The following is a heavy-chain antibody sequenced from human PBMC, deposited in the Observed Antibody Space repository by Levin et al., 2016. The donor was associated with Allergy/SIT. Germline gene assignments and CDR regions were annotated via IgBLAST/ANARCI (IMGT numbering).Heavy chain of an antibody. J-gene: IGHJ4*02. Sequence: SVKVSCKASGGTFSSYAISWVRQAPGQGLEWMGGIIPIFGTANYAQKFQGRVTITADESTSTAYMELSSLRSEDTAVYYCARVAGRYVGGTVGYWGQGTLVTVSS. CDR3: ARVAGRYVGGTVGY. CDR2: IIPIFGTA. CDR1: GGTFSSYA. V-gene: IGHV1-69*13. D-gene: IGHD2-15*01.